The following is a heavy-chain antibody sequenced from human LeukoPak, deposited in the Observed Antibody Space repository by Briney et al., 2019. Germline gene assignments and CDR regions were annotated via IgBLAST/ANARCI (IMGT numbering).Heavy chain of an antibody. CDR2: INPNSGGT. Sequence: ASVKVSCKASGYTFTAYYMHWVRQAPGQGLEWMGWINPNSGGTNYAQKFQGRVTMTRDTSISTAYMELSRLRSDDTAVYYCARIKDYGDYGHFDYWGQGTLVTVSS. CDR3: ARIKDYGDYGHFDY. D-gene: IGHD4-17*01. J-gene: IGHJ4*02. V-gene: IGHV1-2*02. CDR1: GYTFTAYY.